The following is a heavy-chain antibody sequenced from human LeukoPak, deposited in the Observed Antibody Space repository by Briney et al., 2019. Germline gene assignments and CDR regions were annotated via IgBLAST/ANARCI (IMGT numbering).Heavy chain of an antibody. J-gene: IGHJ6*03. Sequence: GASVKVSCKASGYTFTSYGISWVRQAPGQGLEWMGWISAYNGNTNYAQKLQGRVTMTTDTSTSTAYMELRSLRSDDTAVYYCARYLIRRYDSSGYYKIPGTNYYYYYMDVWGKGTTVTVSS. CDR1: GYTFTSYG. V-gene: IGHV1-18*01. D-gene: IGHD3-22*01. CDR3: ARYLIRRYDSSGYYKIPGTNYYYYYMDV. CDR2: ISAYNGNT.